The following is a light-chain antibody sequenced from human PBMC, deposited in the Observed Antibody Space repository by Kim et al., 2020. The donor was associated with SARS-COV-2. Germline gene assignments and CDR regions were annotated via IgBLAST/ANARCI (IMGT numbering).Light chain of an antibody. CDR3: CSYTRSSTWV. V-gene: IGLV2-14*03. J-gene: IGLJ3*02. Sequence: QSALTQPASVSGSPGQSITISCTGTSSDVGDHNYVSWYQHHPGKAPKLMIYDVTDRPSGVSYRFSGSKSGNTASLTISGLQAEDEADYYCCSYTRSSTWVFGGGTQLTVL. CDR2: DVT. CDR1: SSDVGDHNY.